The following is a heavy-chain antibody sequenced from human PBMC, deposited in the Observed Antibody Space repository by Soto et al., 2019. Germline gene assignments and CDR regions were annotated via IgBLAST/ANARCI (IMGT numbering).Heavy chain of an antibody. J-gene: IGHJ6*02. D-gene: IGHD4-17*01. V-gene: IGHV3-23*01. Sequence: PGGSLILSCAASGFTFSSYAMSWVRQAPGKGLEWVSAISGSGGSTYYADSVKGRFTISKDTSKNQVVLRMTNVDPEDTATYYCARAAYGDYLIGMDVWGQGTTLTVSS. CDR1: GFTFSSYA. CDR3: ARAAYGDYLIGMDV. CDR2: ISGSGGST.